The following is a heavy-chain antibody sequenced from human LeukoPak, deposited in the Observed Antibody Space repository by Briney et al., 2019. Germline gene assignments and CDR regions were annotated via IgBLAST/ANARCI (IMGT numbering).Heavy chain of an antibody. D-gene: IGHD5-18*01. CDR2: IEPSDSYT. Sequence: GESLKISCKGSGYSFTNYWITWVRQMPGKGLEWMGRIEPSDSYTNYSPSFQGHVTISADKSITIAYLQWSNLNASGTAMYYCARTRGYSYGPPFDFWGQGTLVTVSS. CDR3: ARTRGYSYGPPFDF. J-gene: IGHJ4*02. CDR1: GYSFTNYW. V-gene: IGHV5-10-1*01.